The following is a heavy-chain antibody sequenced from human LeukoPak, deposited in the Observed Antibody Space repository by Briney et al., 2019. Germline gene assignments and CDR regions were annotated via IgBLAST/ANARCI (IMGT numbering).Heavy chain of an antibody. CDR1: GFTFSSYS. D-gene: IGHD3-10*01. CDR2: ISSSSTI. V-gene: IGHV3-48*02. Sequence: PGGSLRLSCAASGFTFSSYSMNWVRQAPGKGLEWVSYISSSSTIYYADSVKGRFTISRDNAKNSLYLQMNSLRDEDTAVYYCARVRGVYYGETDYWGQGTLVTVSS. CDR3: ARVRGVYYGETDY. J-gene: IGHJ4*02.